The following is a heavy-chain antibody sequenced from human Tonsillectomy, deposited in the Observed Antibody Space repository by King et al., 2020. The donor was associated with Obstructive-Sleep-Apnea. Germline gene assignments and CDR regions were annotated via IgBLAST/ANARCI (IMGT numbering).Heavy chain of an antibody. J-gene: IGHJ5*02. D-gene: IGHD2-15*01. V-gene: IGHV4-59*01. Sequence: QLQESGPGLVKPSETLSLTCSLSGGSISSYSWSWVRQPPGKGLEWVGYLYYNGSTNYKASLKSRVTISGDTSKNQISLKLSSVTAADTAVYYCARLAAPRGDSWFDPWGQGTLVTVSS. CDR3: ARLAAPRGDSWFDP. CDR1: GGSISSYS. CDR2: LYYNGST.